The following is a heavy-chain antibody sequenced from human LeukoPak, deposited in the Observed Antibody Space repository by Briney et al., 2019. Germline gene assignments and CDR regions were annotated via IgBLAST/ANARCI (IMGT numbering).Heavy chain of an antibody. Sequence: PGGSLRLSCAASGLIFRNYAIQWVRQAPGKGLEWVAVISYDGYNTHYADSVKGRFTISRDNSKNTAHLQMNSLRPEDTALYYCAIDGSSSHNGFVEDWGQGTLVTVSS. CDR3: AIDGSSSHNGFVED. CDR2: ISYDGYNT. CDR1: GLIFRNYA. V-gene: IGHV3-30*01. J-gene: IGHJ4*02. D-gene: IGHD6-6*01.